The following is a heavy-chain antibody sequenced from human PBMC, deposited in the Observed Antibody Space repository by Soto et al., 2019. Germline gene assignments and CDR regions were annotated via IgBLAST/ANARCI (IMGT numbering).Heavy chain of an antibody. D-gene: IGHD3-9*01. CDR1: GFTFSSYG. Sequence: GGSLRLSCAASGFTFSSYGMHWVRQAPGKGLEWVAVIWYDGSNKYYADSVKGRFTISRDNSKNTLYLQMNSLRAEDTAVYYCARDRYDILTGYYRCFDYWGQGTLVTVSS. V-gene: IGHV3-33*01. CDR2: IWYDGSNK. J-gene: IGHJ4*02. CDR3: ARDRYDILTGYYRCFDY.